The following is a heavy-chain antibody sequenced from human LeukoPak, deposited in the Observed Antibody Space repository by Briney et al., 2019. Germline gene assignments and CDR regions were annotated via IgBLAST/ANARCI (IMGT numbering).Heavy chain of an antibody. CDR3: ARYSTSSGWFDP. D-gene: IGHD6-6*01. J-gene: IGHJ5*02. Sequence: SETLSLTCTVSGGSISSSDYYWGWIRQPPGKGLEWIGSMHYSGSNAYSPSLKSRVIIFVDTSKNQFSLKLTYVTAADTAMYFCARYSTSSGWFDPWGQGSLVTVSS. CDR2: MHYSGSN. CDR1: GGSISSSDYY. V-gene: IGHV4-39*01.